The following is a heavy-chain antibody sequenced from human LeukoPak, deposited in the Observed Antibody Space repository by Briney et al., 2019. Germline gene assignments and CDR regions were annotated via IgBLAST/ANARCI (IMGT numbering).Heavy chain of an antibody. Sequence: ASLKVSCKASGYTFTSYGITWVRQAPGQGLEWMGWISAYNGNTNYAQKLQGRVTLTTDTSTSTAYMELSSLRSEDTAVYYCARNERPPYCGGDCYSGWFDPWGQGTLVTVSS. D-gene: IGHD2-21*02. CDR2: ISAYNGNT. V-gene: IGHV1-18*01. CDR3: ARNERPPYCGGDCYSGWFDP. J-gene: IGHJ5*02. CDR1: GYTFTSYG.